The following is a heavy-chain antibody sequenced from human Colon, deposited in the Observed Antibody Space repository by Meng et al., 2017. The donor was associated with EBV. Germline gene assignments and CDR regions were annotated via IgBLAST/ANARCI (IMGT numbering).Heavy chain of an antibody. CDR1: GGSFRDYY. D-gene: IGHD3-10*01. Sequence: VQLQQWGAGLLKPSATLSRSCAVYGGSFRDYYWTWIRHPPGKGLEWIGEIDHRGNTKYNPSLKSRVTISLDTSKKQFSLKVSSVTAADSAVYYCARRGPSGNFSPWSQGALVTVSS. V-gene: IGHV4-34*01. CDR2: IDHRGNT. CDR3: ARRGPSGNFSP. J-gene: IGHJ5*02.